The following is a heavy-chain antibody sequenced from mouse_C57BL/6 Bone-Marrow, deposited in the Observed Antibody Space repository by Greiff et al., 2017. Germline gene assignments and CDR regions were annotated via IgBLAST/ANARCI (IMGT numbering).Heavy chain of an antibody. CDR3: ARGIYYYGSSYDPFAY. J-gene: IGHJ3*01. V-gene: IGHV1-81*01. CDR1: GYTFTSYG. CDR2: IYPRSGNT. Sequence: LVESGAELARPGASVKLSCKASGYTFTSYGISWVKQRTGQGLEWIGEIYPRSGNTYYNEKFKGKATLTADKSSSTAYMELRSLTSEDSAVYFCARGIYYYGSSYDPFAYWGQGTLVTVSA. D-gene: IGHD1-1*01.